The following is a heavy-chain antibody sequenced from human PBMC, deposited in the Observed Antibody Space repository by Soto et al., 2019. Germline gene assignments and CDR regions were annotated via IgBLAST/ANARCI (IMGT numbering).Heavy chain of an antibody. D-gene: IGHD6-19*01. J-gene: IGHJ5*02. CDR2: IYYSGST. V-gene: IGHV4-59*08. Sequence: SETLSLTCTVSGGSISSDYWSWIRQPPGKGLEWTGYIYYSGSTNYNPSLKSRVTISVDTSKNQFSLKLSSVTAAGTAVYYCARQAVEYSSGWYWFDPWGQGTLVTVSS. CDR3: ARQAVEYSSGWYWFDP. CDR1: GGSISSDY.